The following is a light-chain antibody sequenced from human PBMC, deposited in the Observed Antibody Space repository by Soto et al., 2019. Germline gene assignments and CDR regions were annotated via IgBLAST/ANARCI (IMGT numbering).Light chain of an antibody. CDR1: SSDIGGYNY. CDR2: DVT. V-gene: IGLV2-14*03. Sequence: QSALTQPASVSGSPGQSITISCTGTSSDIGGYNYVSWYQHHPGKAPKLIIYDVTNRPSGVSNPFSGSKSGNTASRTISGLQPEDEADYYCSSYTTSNTRQIVFGTGTKVTV. J-gene: IGLJ1*01. CDR3: SSYTTSNTRQIV.